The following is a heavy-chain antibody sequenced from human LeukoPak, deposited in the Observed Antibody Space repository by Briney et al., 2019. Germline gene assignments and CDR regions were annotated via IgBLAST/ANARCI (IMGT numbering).Heavy chain of an antibody. J-gene: IGHJ5*02. CDR3: ARATSGYSSGWYNWFDP. D-gene: IGHD6-19*01. CDR2: IYYSGST. V-gene: IGHV4-59*08. Sequence: SETLSLTCTASGGSISSYYWSWIRHPPGKGLEWSGYIYYSGSTNYNPYLKRRVNISVDTSKNQFSLKLSSVTAADTAVYYGARATSGYSSGWYNWFDPWGQGTLVTVSS. CDR1: GGSISSYY.